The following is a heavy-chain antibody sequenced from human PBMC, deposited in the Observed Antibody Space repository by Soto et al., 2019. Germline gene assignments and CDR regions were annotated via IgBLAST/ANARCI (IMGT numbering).Heavy chain of an antibody. V-gene: IGHV1-69*01. D-gene: IGHD6-19*01. J-gene: IGHJ5*02. CDR3: ARASGRGWYNWFDP. CDR2: IIPKFGTT. Sequence: QVQLVQSGAEVKKPGSSVKVSCKASGDTFSNFGVSWVRQAPGQGLEYMGGIIPKFGTTNYAQKFRARVTITADESTSTAYIELNSLRSEDTAVYYCARASGRGWYNWFDPWGQGTLVTVSS. CDR1: GDTFSNFG.